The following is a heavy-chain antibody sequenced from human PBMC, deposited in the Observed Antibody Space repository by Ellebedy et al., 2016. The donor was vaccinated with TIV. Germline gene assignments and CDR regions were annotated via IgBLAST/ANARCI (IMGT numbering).Heavy chain of an antibody. D-gene: IGHD5-24*01. V-gene: IGHV3-21*01. CDR2: ISSSSSYI. CDR3: ARQSQKMDTIPGALGY. CDR1: GFTFSSYS. J-gene: IGHJ4*02. Sequence: PGGSLRLSCAASGFTFSSYSMNWVRQAPGKGLEWVSSISSSSSYIYYADSVKDRFTISRDNAKNSLYLQMNSLRDEDTAVYYCARQSQKMDTIPGALGYWGQGTLVTVSS.